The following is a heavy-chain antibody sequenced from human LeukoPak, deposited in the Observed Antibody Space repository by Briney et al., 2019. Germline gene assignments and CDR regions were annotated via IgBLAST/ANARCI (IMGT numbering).Heavy chain of an antibody. D-gene: IGHD3-9*01. CDR3: ASGPYYDILTGYYQVGGGFDY. V-gene: IGHV4-34*01. Sequence: SETLSLTCGVYGGSFSGYYWSWIRQAPGKGLEWIGSIYYSGSTYYNPSLKSRVTISVDTSKNQFSLKLSSVTAADTAVYYCASGPYYDILTGYYQVGGGFDYWGQGTLVTVSS. J-gene: IGHJ4*02. CDR1: GGSFSGYY. CDR2: IYYSGST.